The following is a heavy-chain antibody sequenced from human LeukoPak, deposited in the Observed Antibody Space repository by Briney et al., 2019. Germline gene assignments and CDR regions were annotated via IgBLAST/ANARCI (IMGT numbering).Heavy chain of an antibody. CDR1: GGTFSSYA. D-gene: IGHD1-26*01. CDR3: ARDARGGSYYNYYYGMDV. J-gene: IGHJ6*02. CDR2: IIPIFGTA. Sequence: SVKVSCKASGGTFSSYAISWVRQAPGQGLEWMGGIIPIFGTANYAQKFQGRVTITADESTSTAYMELSSLRSEDTAVYYCARDARGGSYYNYYYGMDVWGQGTTVTVSS. V-gene: IGHV1-69*13.